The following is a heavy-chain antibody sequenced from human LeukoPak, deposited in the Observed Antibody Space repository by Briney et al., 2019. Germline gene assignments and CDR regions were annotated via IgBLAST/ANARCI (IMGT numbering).Heavy chain of an antibody. CDR1: GFTFTDYF. D-gene: IGHD2/OR15-2a*01. CDR3: AKIQSIDAFDI. J-gene: IGHJ3*02. Sequence: GGSLRLSCVASGFTFTDYFMSWVRQAPGKGLEWVSAISGSGGSTYYADSVKGRFTISRDNSKNTLYLQMNSLRAEDTAVYYCAKIQSIDAFDIWGQGTMVTVSS. CDR2: ISGSGGST. V-gene: IGHV3-23*01.